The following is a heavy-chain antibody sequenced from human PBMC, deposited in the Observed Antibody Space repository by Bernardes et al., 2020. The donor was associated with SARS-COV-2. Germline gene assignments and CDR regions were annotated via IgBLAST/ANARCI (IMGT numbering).Heavy chain of an antibody. CDR3: ARLGGYCSGGSCRYYYGMDL. CDR2: IKQDGSEK. J-gene: IGHJ6*02. V-gene: IGHV3-7*04. Sequence: GGSLRLSCAASGFTFSTYWMSWVRQAPGKGLEWVANIKQDGSEKYYVDSVKGRFTISRDNAKKSMYLQMNSLRGEDTAVYYCARLGGYCSGGSCRYYYGMDLWGQGTTVTVSS. D-gene: IGHD2-15*01. CDR1: GFTFSTYW.